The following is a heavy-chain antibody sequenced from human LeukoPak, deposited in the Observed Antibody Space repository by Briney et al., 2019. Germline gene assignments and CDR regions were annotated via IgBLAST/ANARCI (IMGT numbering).Heavy chain of an antibody. CDR1: GFTFSSYS. D-gene: IGHD2-15*01. V-gene: IGHV3-21*01. CDR3: ARVGCSGGRCPGYGMDV. J-gene: IGHJ6*02. Sequence: GGSLRLSCAASGFTFSSYSMNWVRQAPGKGLEWVSSISSSSSYIYYADSVKGRFTISRDNAKNSLYLQMNSLRVEDTAVYYCARVGCSGGRCPGYGMDVWGQGTTVTVSS. CDR2: ISSSSSYI.